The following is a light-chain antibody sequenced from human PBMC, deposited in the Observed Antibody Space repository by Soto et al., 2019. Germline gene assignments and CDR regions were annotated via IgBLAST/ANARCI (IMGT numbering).Light chain of an antibody. CDR1: QDINSY. CDR3: QQYNSWPPYT. Sequence: DIQMTQSPSSLSASVGDRVTITCQASQDINSYLNWFQQKPGKAPKLLIFDASNLQTGVPSRFSGSGSGTEFTLTISSLQSEDFAVYYCQQYNSWPPYTFGQGTKLEIK. CDR2: DAS. V-gene: IGKV1-33*01. J-gene: IGKJ2*01.